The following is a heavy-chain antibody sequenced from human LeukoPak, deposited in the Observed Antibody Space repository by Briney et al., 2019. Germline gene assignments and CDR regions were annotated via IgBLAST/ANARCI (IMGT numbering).Heavy chain of an antibody. CDR3: ASLAAAAGTGAFDI. CDR2: IYYSGST. J-gene: IGHJ3*02. Sequence: SETLSLTCTVSGGSISSSSYYWGWIRQPPGKGLEWIGRIYYSGSTYYNPSLKSRVTISVDTSKNQFSLKLSSVTAADTAVYYCASLAAAAGTGAFDIWGQGTMVTVSS. CDR1: GGSISSSSYY. D-gene: IGHD6-13*01. V-gene: IGHV4-39*01.